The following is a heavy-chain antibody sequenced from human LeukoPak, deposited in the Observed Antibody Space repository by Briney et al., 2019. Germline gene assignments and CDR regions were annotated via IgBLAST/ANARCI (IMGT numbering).Heavy chain of an antibody. CDR3: AGGTTNTKGAFDM. V-gene: IGHV1-46*01. CDR2: INPSGSST. CDR1: VYTVTNYY. Sequence: GASVKVSCKASVYTVTNYYIHWVRQAPGQGLEWMGIINPSGSSTSYAQKFQGRVTMTRDTSTSTVYMELSSLRSEDTAVYYCAGGTTNTKGAFDMWGQGTMVTVSS. D-gene: IGHD2-8*01. J-gene: IGHJ3*02.